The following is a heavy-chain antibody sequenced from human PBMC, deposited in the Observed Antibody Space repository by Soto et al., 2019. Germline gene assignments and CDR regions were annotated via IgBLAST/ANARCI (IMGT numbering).Heavy chain of an antibody. CDR2: ISPTFGAA. J-gene: IGHJ4*02. CDR3: TRDVQGHTPAFVY. Sequence: QVQLVQSGAEMKNPGSSVTVSCQSSGGTFNTYAMNWVRQAPGQGPEWMGAISPTFGAANYAPKFQGRATIAADESTGTSYMQVSSLTSEDTATYFSTRDVQGHTPAFVYWGQGTVVTLSS. V-gene: IGHV1-69*19. CDR1: GGTFNTYA.